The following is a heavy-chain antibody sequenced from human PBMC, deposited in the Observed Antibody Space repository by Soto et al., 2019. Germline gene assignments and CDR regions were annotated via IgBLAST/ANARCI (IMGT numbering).Heavy chain of an antibody. CDR3: ARDLRYSNYGPYYYYYGMDV. CDR1: GYTFTSYY. D-gene: IGHD4-4*01. V-gene: IGHV1-46*01. Sequence: QVQLVQSGAEVKKPGASEKVSCKASGYTFTSYYMHWVRQAPGQGLEWMGIINPSGGSTSYAQKFQGRVNMTRDTSTSTVYMELSSLRSEDTAVYYCARDLRYSNYGPYYYYYGMDVWGQGTTVTVSS. J-gene: IGHJ6*02. CDR2: INPSGGST.